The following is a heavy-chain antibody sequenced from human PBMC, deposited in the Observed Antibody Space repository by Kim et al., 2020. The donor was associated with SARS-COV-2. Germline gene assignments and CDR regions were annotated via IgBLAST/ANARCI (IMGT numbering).Heavy chain of an antibody. J-gene: IGHJ4*02. D-gene: IGHD3-9*01. Sequence: GGSLRLSCTVSGFTFSTYPINWVRQPPGKGLEWVSSIPASGGSTNYADSVKGRFTISRDNSKNSVYLQMNSLRADDTAVYYCAHRRTGTDPFDSWGQGSLLTVSS. CDR1: GFTFSTYP. CDR3: AHRRTGTDPFDS. CDR2: IPASGGST. V-gene: IGHV3-23*01.